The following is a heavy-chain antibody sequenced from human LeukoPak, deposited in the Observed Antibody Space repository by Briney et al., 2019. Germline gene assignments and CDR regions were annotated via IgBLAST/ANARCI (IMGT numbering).Heavy chain of an antibody. D-gene: IGHD3-10*01. J-gene: IGHJ4*02. CDR3: AKDLPSMVRGVAVDY. Sequence: ASVKVSCKSSGYTFTGYYMHWVRQAPGQGLEWMGWINPNSGGTNYAQKFQGRVTMTRDTSISTAYMDLSRLRSDDTAVYYCAKDLPSMVRGVAVDYWGQGTLVTVSS. V-gene: IGHV1-2*02. CDR2: INPNSGGT. CDR1: GYTFTGYY.